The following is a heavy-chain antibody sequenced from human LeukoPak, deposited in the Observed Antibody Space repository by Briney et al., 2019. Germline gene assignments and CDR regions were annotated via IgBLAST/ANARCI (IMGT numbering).Heavy chain of an antibody. CDR1: GFTFSSYA. Sequence: QPGRSLRLSCAASGFTFSSYAMSWVRQAPGKGLEWVSAISGSGGSTYYADSVKGRFTISRDNSKNTLNLQMNRLRAEDTAMYYCAKDPTHYRVWDYYETIGLSYWGQGTLVTVSS. J-gene: IGHJ4*02. D-gene: IGHD3-22*01. V-gene: IGHV3-23*01. CDR2: ISGSGGST. CDR3: AKDPTHYRVWDYYETIGLSY.